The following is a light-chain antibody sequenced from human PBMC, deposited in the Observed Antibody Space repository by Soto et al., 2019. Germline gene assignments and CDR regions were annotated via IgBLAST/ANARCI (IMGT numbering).Light chain of an antibody. Sequence: VMTQSPATLSVSPGERATLSCWASETVATNLAWYQQKPGQAPRLLISGASTRAAGISDRFRGSGSGTDFTLTISRLEPEDVAVYYCQQYYSTPPTFGGGTKVDIK. V-gene: IGKV3-15*01. CDR1: ETVATN. J-gene: IGKJ4*01. CDR3: QQYYSTPPT. CDR2: GAS.